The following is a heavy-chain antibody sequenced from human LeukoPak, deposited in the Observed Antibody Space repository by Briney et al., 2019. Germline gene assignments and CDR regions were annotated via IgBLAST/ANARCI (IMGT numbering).Heavy chain of an antibody. CDR3: ARDGRRGEHTYHY. CDR1: GFTFSSYE. V-gene: IGHV3-48*03. D-gene: IGHD3-16*01. CDR2: ISSSGNTI. Sequence: GGSLRLSCAASGFTFSSYEMNWVRQAPGKGLEWVSYISSSGNTIYYADSVKGRFTISRDNAKNSLYLQMNSLRAEDTAVYYCARDGRRGEHTYHYWGQGTLVTVSS. J-gene: IGHJ4*02.